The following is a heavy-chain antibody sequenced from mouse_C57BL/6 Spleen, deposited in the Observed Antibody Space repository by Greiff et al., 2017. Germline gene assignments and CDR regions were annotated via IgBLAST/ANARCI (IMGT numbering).Heavy chain of an antibody. D-gene: IGHD1-1*02. CDR2: IHPNSGST. CDR1: CYTFTSYW. CDR3: ARLLWDYVS. J-gene: IGHJ2*01. Sequence: QVQLQQPGAELVNPGASVKLSCKATCYTFTSYWLPLVQQRHGQGLEWIGMIHPNSGSTNYNEKFKSKATLTVDKASSTAYMQLSSLTAEDSEVYYCARLLWDYVSWGQGTTLTVSS. V-gene: IGHV1-64*01.